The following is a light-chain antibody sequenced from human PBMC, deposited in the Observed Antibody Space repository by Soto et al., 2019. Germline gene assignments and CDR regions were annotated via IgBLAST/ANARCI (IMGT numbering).Light chain of an antibody. CDR2: GAS. CDR1: QSVSTTY. J-gene: IGKJ2*01. V-gene: IGKV3-20*01. CDR3: QQYGRSPPFT. Sequence: ELVLTQSPGTLSLSPGEGDTLSCRASQSVSTTYLAWYQQKPGQAPRLLIYGASNRATGIPDRFSGSGSGTDFTLTISRLEPEDFAVYFCQQYGRSPPFTLGQGTKWIS.